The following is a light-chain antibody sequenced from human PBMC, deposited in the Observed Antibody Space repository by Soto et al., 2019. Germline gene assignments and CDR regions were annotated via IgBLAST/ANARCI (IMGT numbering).Light chain of an antibody. V-gene: IGKV3-20*01. J-gene: IGKJ1*01. CDR3: QQYGSSPWT. CDR2: GAS. Sequence: EIVLTQSPGTLSLSPGERATLSCRASQSVSSSYLAWYQQKPGQAPRLLIYGASSRATGITDRFSGSGSGTDFTLTISRLEPEDFGVYYCQQYGSSPWTFGQGTKVEIK. CDR1: QSVSSSY.